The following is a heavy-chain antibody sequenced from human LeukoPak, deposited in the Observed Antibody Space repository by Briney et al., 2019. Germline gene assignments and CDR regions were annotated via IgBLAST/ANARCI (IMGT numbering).Heavy chain of an antibody. CDR1: GFTFRSHA. CDR3: AKDFRIGYSAHFDY. V-gene: IGHV3-23*01. J-gene: IGHJ4*02. D-gene: IGHD2-21*01. Sequence: GGSLRLSCVGSGFTFRSHAMSWVRQAPEKGLEFVSGIYENGGTTYYADSVKGRFSISRDNSKDTLYLQMDSLRGEDTAVYYCAKDFRIGYSAHFDYWGQGALVAVSS. CDR2: IYENGGTT.